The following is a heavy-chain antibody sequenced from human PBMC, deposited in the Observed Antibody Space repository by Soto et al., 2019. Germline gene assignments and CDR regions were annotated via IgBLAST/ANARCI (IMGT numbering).Heavy chain of an antibody. CDR3: ARAKYYHILTCYYYFAY. CDR2: IIPIFGTA. Sequence: SVNVSCKASGGTFSSYAISWLRHAPGQGLEWMGGIIPIFGTANYAQKFQGRVTITADESTSTAYMELSSLRSEDTAVYYCARAKYYHILTCYYYFAYWGQATLVTVS. CDR1: GGTFSSYA. J-gene: IGHJ4*02. V-gene: IGHV1-69*13. D-gene: IGHD3-9*01.